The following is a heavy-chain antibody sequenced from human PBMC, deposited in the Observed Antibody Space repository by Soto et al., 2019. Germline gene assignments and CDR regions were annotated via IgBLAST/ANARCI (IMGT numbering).Heavy chain of an antibody. D-gene: IGHD3-22*01. J-gene: IGHJ6*02. CDR1: GGSISSSSYY. CDR3: AGGDYYHSSGYYFYYYTMDV. CDR2: VYYGGST. V-gene: IGHV4-39*01. Sequence: SETLALTCTVSGGSISSSSYYWGWIRQPPGKGLEWIGNVYYGGSTYYNPSLKSRVTISVETSKSQFSLKLSSVTAADTAVYYCAGGDYYHSSGYYFYYYTMDVWGQGTTVTVSS.